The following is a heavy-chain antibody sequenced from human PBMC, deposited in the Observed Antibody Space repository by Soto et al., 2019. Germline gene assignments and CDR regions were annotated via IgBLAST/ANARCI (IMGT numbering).Heavy chain of an antibody. D-gene: IGHD3-22*01. CDR3: ARVEDYYDSSGPQIAFDI. J-gene: IGHJ3*02. V-gene: IGHV1-3*01. CDR2: INAGNGNT. Sequence: GASVKVSCKASGYTCTSYAMHWVRQAPGQRLEWMGWINAGNGNTKYSQKFQGRVTITRDTSASTAYMELSSLRSEDTAVYYCARVEDYYDSSGPQIAFDIWGQGTMVTVSS. CDR1: GYTCTSYA.